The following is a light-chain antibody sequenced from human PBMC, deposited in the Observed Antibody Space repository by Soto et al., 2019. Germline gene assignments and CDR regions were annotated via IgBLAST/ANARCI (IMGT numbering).Light chain of an antibody. CDR3: QQYGDSPWT. V-gene: IGKV3-20*01. CDR1: QSVSSSY. J-gene: IGKJ1*01. CDR2: GAS. Sequence: EIGWTQSPGTLSLSPGERATLSCRASQSVSSSYLAWYQQKPGQAPRLFIYGASSRATGIPDRFSGSGSGTDFTLTISRLEPEDFAVYYCQQYGDSPWTFGQGTKVDIK.